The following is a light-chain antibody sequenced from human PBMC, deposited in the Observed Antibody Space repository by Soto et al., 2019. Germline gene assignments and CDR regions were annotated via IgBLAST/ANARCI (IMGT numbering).Light chain of an antibody. Sequence: IAVTQTPGPLSLSPGERATLSCRASQSVSRSYLAWYQQKPCQGPRLLIYGASSRATDIPDRFSGSGSGTDFTLTISRLEPEDFAVYYCQQYGSQGTFGQGTKVDIK. J-gene: IGKJ1*01. CDR1: QSVSRSY. V-gene: IGKV3-20*01. CDR2: GAS. CDR3: QQYGSQGT.